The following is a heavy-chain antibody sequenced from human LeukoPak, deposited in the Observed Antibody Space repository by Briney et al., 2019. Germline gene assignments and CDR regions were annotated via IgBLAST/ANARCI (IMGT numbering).Heavy chain of an antibody. CDR1: GYTFTEHF. CDR3: ARDLRPANL. Sequence: GASGKVSCKASGYTFTEHFIHWVRQAPGQGLQYMGWIHPASANTVYAQMFHGRVTLTRDTPATTTYMELSGLRSDDTAVYYCARDLRPANLWGQGTLVTVSS. J-gene: IGHJ4*02. D-gene: IGHD1-7*01. CDR2: IHPASANT. V-gene: IGHV1-2*02.